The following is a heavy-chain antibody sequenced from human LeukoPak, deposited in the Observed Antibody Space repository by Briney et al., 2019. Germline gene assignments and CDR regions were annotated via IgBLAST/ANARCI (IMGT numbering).Heavy chain of an antibody. Sequence: AGGSLRLSCAASRFTFSSYAMSWVRQAPGNGLEWVSAISGSGGSTYYADSVKGRFTISRDNSKNTLYLQMNSLRAEDTAVYYCAKVIAAKPLNFDYWGQGTLVTVSS. CDR2: ISGSGGST. CDR3: AKVIAAKPLNFDY. CDR1: RFTFSSYA. V-gene: IGHV3-23*01. J-gene: IGHJ4*02. D-gene: IGHD6-13*01.